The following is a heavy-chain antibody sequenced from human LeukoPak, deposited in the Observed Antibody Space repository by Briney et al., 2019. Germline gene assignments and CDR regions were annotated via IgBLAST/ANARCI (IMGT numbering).Heavy chain of an antibody. CDR2: MYYSGST. Sequence: PSETLSLTCTVSGGYISSFYWSWIRQPPGKGLEWIGHMYYSGSTYYSPSLKSRVTISLGTSKTHFSLKLSSVTAADTAVYYCARLYNNRYAAFDIWGQGTMVTVSS. J-gene: IGHJ3*02. V-gene: IGHV4-59*08. D-gene: IGHD3-16*02. CDR1: GGYISSFY. CDR3: ARLYNNRYAAFDI.